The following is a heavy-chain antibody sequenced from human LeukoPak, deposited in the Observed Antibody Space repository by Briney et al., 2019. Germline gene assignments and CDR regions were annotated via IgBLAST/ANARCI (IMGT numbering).Heavy chain of an antibody. Sequence: ASVKVSCKASGYTFTTYYMHWVRQAPGQGPEWMGMISPSGGSTSYPQKFQGRVTMTRDTSTSTVYMELSSLISEDTAMYFCARDGVAGTYYFDYWGQGTLVTVSS. J-gene: IGHJ4*02. CDR2: ISPSGGST. CDR3: ARDGVAGTYYFDY. D-gene: IGHD6-19*01. V-gene: IGHV1-46*01. CDR1: GYTFTTYY.